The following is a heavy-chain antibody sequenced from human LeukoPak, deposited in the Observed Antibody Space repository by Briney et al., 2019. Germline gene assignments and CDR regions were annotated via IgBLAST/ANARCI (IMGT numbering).Heavy chain of an antibody. J-gene: IGHJ6*03. Sequence: GGSLRLSCAASGFTFSSYGMHWVRQAPGKGLEWVAFIRYDGSNKYYADSVKGRFTISRDNSKNTLYLQMNSLRAEDTAVYYCAKDPRGYSYGHLLDYYYMDVWGKGTTVTISS. CDR2: IRYDGSNK. D-gene: IGHD5-18*01. CDR3: AKDPRGYSYGHLLDYYYMDV. CDR1: GFTFSSYG. V-gene: IGHV3-30*02.